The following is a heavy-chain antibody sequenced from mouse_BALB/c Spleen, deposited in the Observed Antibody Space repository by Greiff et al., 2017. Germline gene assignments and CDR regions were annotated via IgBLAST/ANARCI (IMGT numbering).Heavy chain of an antibody. J-gene: IGHJ4*01. D-gene: IGHD1-1*02. CDR2: ISYSGST. CDR3: AREGYGFRAMDY. Sequence: VQLQQSGPGLVKPSQSLSLTCTVTGYSITSDYAWNWIRQFPGNKLEWMGYISYSGSTSYNPSLKSRISITRDTSKNQFFLQLNSVTTEDTATYYCAREGYGFRAMDYWGQGTSVTVSS. V-gene: IGHV3-2*02. CDR1: GYSITSDYA.